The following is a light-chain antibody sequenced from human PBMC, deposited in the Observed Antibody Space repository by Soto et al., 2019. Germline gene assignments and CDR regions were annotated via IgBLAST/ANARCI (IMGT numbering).Light chain of an antibody. Sequence: EIVLTQSPATLSLSLGERATLSCRASQSVSSYLAWYQQKPGQAPRLLIYDASNRATGIPARFSGSGSGTDFTLTISSLEPEDFAVYYCQQRSNWPRTFGQGTKVE. CDR1: QSVSSY. CDR2: DAS. J-gene: IGKJ1*01. V-gene: IGKV3-11*01. CDR3: QQRSNWPRT.